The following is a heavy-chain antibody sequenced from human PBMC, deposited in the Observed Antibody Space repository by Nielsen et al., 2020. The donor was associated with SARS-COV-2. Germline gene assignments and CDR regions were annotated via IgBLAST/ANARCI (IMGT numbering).Heavy chain of an antibody. D-gene: IGHD1-14*01. CDR1: GGGYY. CDR2: ISYSGST. CDR3: ARDRNLPGSYYYYGMDV. V-gene: IGHV4-31*03. Sequence: SETLSLTCTVSGGGYYWSWFRQHPGKGLEWIGYISYSGSTYYNPSLKRRVFISVDTSKNQFSLRLSSVTAADTAVYYCARDRNLPGSYYYYGMDVWGRGTTVTVSS. J-gene: IGHJ6*02.